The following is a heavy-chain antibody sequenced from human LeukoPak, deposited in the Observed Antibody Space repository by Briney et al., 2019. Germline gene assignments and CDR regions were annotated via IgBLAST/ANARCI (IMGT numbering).Heavy chain of an antibody. CDR2: ISGDGGAT. CDR3: AKHTEIWYYYYGMDV. J-gene: IGHJ6*02. V-gene: IGHV3-23*01. Sequence: QPGGSLRLSCAASGFNLNNFAVSWVRRAPGKGLEWVSGISGDGGATKYADPVKGRFTMSRDNSKNTLYLQINSLRVEDTAVYYCAKHTEIWYYYYGMDVWGQGTTVTVSS. CDR1: GFNLNNFA. D-gene: IGHD1-14*01.